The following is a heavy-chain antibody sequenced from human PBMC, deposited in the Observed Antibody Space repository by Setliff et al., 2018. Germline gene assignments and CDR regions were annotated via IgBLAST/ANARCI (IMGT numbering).Heavy chain of an antibody. CDR3: ARVRLGLPMVDY. V-gene: IGHV1-18*01. CDR2: ISAYNGNT. J-gene: IGHJ4*02. CDR1: GYTFTSYG. Sequence: ASVKVSCKASGYTFTSYGISWVRQAPGQGLEWMGWISAYNGNTNYAQKLQGRDTMTTDTSTSTAYMELRSLRSDDTAVYYCARVRLGLPMVDYWGQGTLVTVSS. D-gene: IGHD5-18*01.